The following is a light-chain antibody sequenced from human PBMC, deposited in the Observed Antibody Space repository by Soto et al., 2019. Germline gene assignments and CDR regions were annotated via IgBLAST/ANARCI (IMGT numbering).Light chain of an antibody. CDR1: QTVSRNF. CDR2: GAS. V-gene: IGKV3-20*01. J-gene: IGKJ2*01. CDR3: QHFGSASYT. Sequence: EIVLTQSPGTLSLSPGERATLSCGASQTVSRNFLAWYQQKPGQAPRLLIYGASNRATGIPDRFSGSGSGTGFTLTISRLEPEDFAVYYCQHFGSASYTFGQGTKLDTK.